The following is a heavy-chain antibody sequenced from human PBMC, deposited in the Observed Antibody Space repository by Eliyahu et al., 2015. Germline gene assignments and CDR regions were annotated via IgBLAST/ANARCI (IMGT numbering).Heavy chain of an antibody. J-gene: IGHJ4*02. V-gene: IGHV3-15*01. CDR2: IKSKAERGTI. CDR1: GFTLSTAW. CDR3: TSNWEFDY. D-gene: IGHD7-27*01. Sequence: EVQLVESGGGLVKPGGSLXLSCAAXGFTLSTAWMYWVRQAPGKGLEWVGRIKSKAERGTIDYAAPVKGRFTISRDDSENTLYLQMNSLKTEDTAVYYCTSNWEFDYWRQGTLVTVSS.